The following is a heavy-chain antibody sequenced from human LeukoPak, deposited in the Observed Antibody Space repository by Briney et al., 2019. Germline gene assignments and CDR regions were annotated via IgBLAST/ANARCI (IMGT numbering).Heavy chain of an antibody. CDR2: ISSNGGST. V-gene: IGHV3-64D*06. CDR1: GFTFSSYA. D-gene: IGHD5-18*01. Sequence: GGSLRLSCSASGFTFSSYAMHWVRQAPGKGLEYVSAISSNGGSTYYADSVKGRFTISRDDSKNTLYLQMSSLRAEDTAVYYCVKDFYSYGYTFDYWGQGTLVTVSS. CDR3: VKDFYSYGYTFDY. J-gene: IGHJ4*02.